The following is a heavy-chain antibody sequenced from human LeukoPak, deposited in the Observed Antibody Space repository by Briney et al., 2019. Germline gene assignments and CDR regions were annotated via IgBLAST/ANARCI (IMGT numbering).Heavy chain of an antibody. V-gene: IGHV4-30-2*01. CDR2: IYHSGST. J-gene: IGHJ1*01. CDR3: ARVYSSGSRAFQH. D-gene: IGHD6-19*01. Sequence: SETLSLTCTVSGGSISSGGYCWSWIRQPPGKGLEWIGYIYHSGSTYYNPSLKSRVTISVDRSKNQFSLKLSSVTAADTAVYYCARVYSSGSRAFQHWGQGTLVTVSS. CDR1: GGSISSGGYC.